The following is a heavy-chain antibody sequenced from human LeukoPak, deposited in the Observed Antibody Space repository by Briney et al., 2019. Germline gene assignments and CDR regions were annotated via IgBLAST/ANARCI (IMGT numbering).Heavy chain of an antibody. CDR3: ARGYVLNWFDP. Sequence: SETLSLTCTVSGGSISSYYWSWIRQPPGKGLEWIGFIYYSGSTNYNPSLKSRVTISVDMSKNQFSLRLSPVTAADTAVYYCARGYVLNWFDPWGQGTLVTVSS. D-gene: IGHD2-2*01. CDR2: IYYSGST. V-gene: IGHV4-59*01. J-gene: IGHJ5*02. CDR1: GGSISSYY.